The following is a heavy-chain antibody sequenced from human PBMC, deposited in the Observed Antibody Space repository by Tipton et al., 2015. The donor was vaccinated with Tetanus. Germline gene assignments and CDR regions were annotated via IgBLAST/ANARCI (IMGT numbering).Heavy chain of an antibody. CDR2: VFRSGSA. V-gene: IGHV4-30-2*01. CDR3: ARVAFSSSSCYSHYFDY. CDR1: GASISSIYS. J-gene: IGHJ4*02. D-gene: IGHD2-2*01. Sequence: TLSLTCAVSGASISSIYSWSWIRQPPGKGLEWIGYVFRSGSADYNPSLKSRVNISLDRSENQISLMLTSVTAADTAVYYCARVAFSSSSCYSHYFDYWGPGSLVTVSS.